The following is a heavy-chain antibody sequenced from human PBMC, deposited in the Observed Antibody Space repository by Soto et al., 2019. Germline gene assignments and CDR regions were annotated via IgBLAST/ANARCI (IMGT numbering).Heavy chain of an antibody. J-gene: IGHJ6*04. V-gene: IGHV5-51*01. CDR2: IYPADSDT. CDR1: GYTFTRYW. D-gene: IGHD2-8*01. Sequence: PGESLKISCKASGYTFTRYWNGWVRQMPGKGLEWMGIIYPADSDTRYSPSFQGQVNISVDKSINTAYLQWSSLKASDTATYYCALRLLMVRPCYYALVVWGKGPTGPV. CDR3: ALRLLMVRPCYYALVV.